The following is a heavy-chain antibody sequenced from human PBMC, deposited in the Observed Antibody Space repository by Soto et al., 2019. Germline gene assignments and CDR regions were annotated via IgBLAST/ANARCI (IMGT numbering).Heavy chain of an antibody. CDR3: AGESTIINTLAY. CDR1: GGSISSGDYY. Sequence: PSETLSLTCTVSGGSISSGDYYWSWIRQPPGKGLEWIGYIYYGGSTYYNPSLKSRLTISLDTSKNQFSLKLSSVTAADTAVYYCAGESTIINTLAYWGHGTLVTVSS. D-gene: IGHD4-4*01. V-gene: IGHV4-30-4*01. J-gene: IGHJ4*01. CDR2: IYYGGST.